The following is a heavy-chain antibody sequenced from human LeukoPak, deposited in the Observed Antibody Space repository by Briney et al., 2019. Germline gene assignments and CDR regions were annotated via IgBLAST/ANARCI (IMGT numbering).Heavy chain of an antibody. J-gene: IGHJ4*02. CDR1: GGSISSSSYY. CDR2: IYYSGST. D-gene: IGHD3-16*01. V-gene: IGHV4-39*07. Sequence: PSETLSLTCTVSGGSISSSSYYWGWIRQPPGKGLEWTGSIYYSGSTYYNPSLKSRVTISVDTSKNQFSLKLSSVTAADTAVYYCARDLGRVAYDYVWDPFDYWGQGTLVTVSS. CDR3: ARDLGRVAYDYVWDPFDY.